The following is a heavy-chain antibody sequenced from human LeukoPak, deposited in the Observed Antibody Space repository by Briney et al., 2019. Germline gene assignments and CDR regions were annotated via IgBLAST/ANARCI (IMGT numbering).Heavy chain of an antibody. V-gene: IGHV4-61*01. J-gene: IGHJ4*02. CDR2: IYYSGST. D-gene: IGHD4-17*01. CDR3: ARGYSGDYGLYYFDY. Sequence: PSETLSLTCAVSGSSISSGYYWAWIRQPPGKGLECIGYIYYSGSTNYNPSLKSRVTISLDTSKNQFSLKLTSVTAADTAVYYCARGYSGDYGLYYFDYWGQGTLVTVSS. CDR1: GSSISSGYY.